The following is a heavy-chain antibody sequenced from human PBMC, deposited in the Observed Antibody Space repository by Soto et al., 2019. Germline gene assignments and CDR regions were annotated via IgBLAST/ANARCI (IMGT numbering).Heavy chain of an antibody. D-gene: IGHD2-8*02. V-gene: IGHV4-34*01. CDR2: INHSGST. J-gene: IGHJ4*02. Sequence: SETLSLTCAVYGGSFSGYYWTWIRQPPGTGLEWIGEINHSGSTNYNPSLKSRVTISVDTSKNRFSLKLTSVTAADTAVYYCARDKITGLFDYWGQGTLVTVS. CDR1: GGSFSGYY. CDR3: ARDKITGLFDY.